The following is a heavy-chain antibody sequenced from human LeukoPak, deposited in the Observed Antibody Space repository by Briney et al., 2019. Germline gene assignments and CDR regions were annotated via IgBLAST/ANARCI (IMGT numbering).Heavy chain of an antibody. Sequence: ASVKVSCKASGYTFTGYYMHWVRQAPGQGREWMGWINPNSGGTNYAQKFQGRVTMTRDTSISTAYMELSRLRSDDTAVYYCASALILWFGDPKGMDAWGQGTTVTVSS. V-gene: IGHV1-2*02. CDR2: INPNSGGT. J-gene: IGHJ6*02. D-gene: IGHD3-10*01. CDR1: GYTFTGYY. CDR3: ASALILWFGDPKGMDA.